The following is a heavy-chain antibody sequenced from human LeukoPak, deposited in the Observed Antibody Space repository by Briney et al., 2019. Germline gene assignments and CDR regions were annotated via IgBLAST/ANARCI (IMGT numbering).Heavy chain of an antibody. CDR3: ASENLYDFWSGWDAFDI. D-gene: IGHD3-3*01. CDR1: GGTFSSYA. CDR2: IIPIFGTA. Sequence: SVKVSCKASGGTFSSYAISWVRQAPGQGLEWMGGIIPIFGTANYAQKFQGRVTITADESTSTAYMELSSLRSEDTAVYYCASENLYDFWSGWDAFDIWGQGTMVTVSS. V-gene: IGHV1-69*13. J-gene: IGHJ3*02.